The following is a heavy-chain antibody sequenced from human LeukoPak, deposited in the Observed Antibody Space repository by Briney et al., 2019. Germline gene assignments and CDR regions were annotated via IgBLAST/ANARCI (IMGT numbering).Heavy chain of an antibody. Sequence: GESLKISCKGSGYSFTRYWISWVRQMPGKGLEWMGRIDPSDSYTNYSPSFQGHVTISADKSISTAYLQWSSLKASDTAMYCCARQIAAAEDYWGQGTLVTVSS. CDR2: IDPSDSYT. CDR3: ARQIAAAEDY. V-gene: IGHV5-10-1*01. D-gene: IGHD6-13*01. CDR1: GYSFTRYW. J-gene: IGHJ4*02.